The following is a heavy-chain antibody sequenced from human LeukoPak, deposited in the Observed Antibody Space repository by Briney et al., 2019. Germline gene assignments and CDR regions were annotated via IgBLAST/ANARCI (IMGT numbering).Heavy chain of an antibody. J-gene: IGHJ6*02. CDR3: ARDPATDYYGMDV. CDR1: KFTFKNYG. V-gene: IGHV3-48*01. Sequence: GGSLRLSCAASKFTFKNYGMHWVRQAPGKGLEWVSYISSSSSSTIYYADSVKGRFTISRDNAKNSLYLQMNSLRAEDTAVYYCARDPATDYYGMDVWGQGTTVTVSS. CDR2: ISSSSSSTI.